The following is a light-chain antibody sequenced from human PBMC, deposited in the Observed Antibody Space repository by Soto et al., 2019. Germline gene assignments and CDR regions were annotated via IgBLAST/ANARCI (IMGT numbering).Light chain of an antibody. CDR3: QQYNNRPSYT. CDR2: SAS. J-gene: IGKJ2*01. Sequence: EVVLTQSPSTLSLSPGDRATLSCRASQSVNVNLAWYQQKPGKAPRLLIYSASTWATGVPARFTGSGSGTEFTLPISSLQSDDFAVYYCQQYNNRPSYTFGQGTKLEIK. CDR1: QSVNVN. V-gene: IGKV3-15*01.